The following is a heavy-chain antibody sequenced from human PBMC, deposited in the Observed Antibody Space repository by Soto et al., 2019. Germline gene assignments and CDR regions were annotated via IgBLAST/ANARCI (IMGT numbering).Heavy chain of an antibody. CDR3: AAACTNYCDNSDCCGY. CDR1: GFTFTSSA. CDR2: IVVGSGNT. D-gene: IGHD3-22*01. V-gene: IGHV1-58*01. J-gene: IGHJ4*02. Sequence: SVKVSCKASGFTFTSSAVQWVRQARGQRLEWIGWIVVGSGNTNYAQKFQERVTITRDMSTSTAYMELSSLRSEDTAVYYCAAACTNYCDNSDCCGYWGRGSRGSVAS.